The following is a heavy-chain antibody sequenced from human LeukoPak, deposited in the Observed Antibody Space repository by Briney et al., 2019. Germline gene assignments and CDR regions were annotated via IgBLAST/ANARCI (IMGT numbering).Heavy chain of an antibody. J-gene: IGHJ4*02. V-gene: IGHV4-4*07. D-gene: IGHD3-22*01. CDR2: IHTSGST. Sequence: SETLSLTCTFSGGSITSYYWSWIRQPAGKGLEWIGRIHTSGSTNYNPSLKSRVTMSVDTSKNQFSLKLSSVTAADTAVYYCARDQYYYDSSGYYRFDYWGQGTLVTVSS. CDR1: GGSITSYY. CDR3: ARDQYYYDSSGYYRFDY.